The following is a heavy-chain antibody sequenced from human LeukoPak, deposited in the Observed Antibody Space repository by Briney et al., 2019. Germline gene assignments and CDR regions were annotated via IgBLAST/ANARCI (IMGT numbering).Heavy chain of an antibody. CDR2: ISSSGSTI. CDR3: ARDLRGTLMVNKGDY. CDR1: GFTFSGYE. Sequence: GSLRLSCAASGFTFSGYEMNWVRQAPGKGLEWVSYISSSGSTIYYADSVKGRFAISRDNAKNSLYLQMDSLRDEDTAVYYCARDLRGTLMVNKGDYWGQGTLVTVSS. D-gene: IGHD2-8*01. J-gene: IGHJ4*02. V-gene: IGHV3-48*03.